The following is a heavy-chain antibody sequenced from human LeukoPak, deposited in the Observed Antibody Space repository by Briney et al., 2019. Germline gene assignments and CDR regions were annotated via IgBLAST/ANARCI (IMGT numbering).Heavy chain of an antibody. J-gene: IGHJ4*02. Sequence: PGGSLRLSCAASGFTFGSYEMNWVRHAPGRGLEWVSHISGGGESTVYPDAVKGRFTISRDNAKNSLYLQMNSLRVEDTGVYYCARRSGRRYEYWGQGVLVIVSP. D-gene: IGHD5-24*01. CDR2: ISGGGEST. V-gene: IGHV3-48*03. CDR1: GFTFGSYE. CDR3: ARRSGRRYEY.